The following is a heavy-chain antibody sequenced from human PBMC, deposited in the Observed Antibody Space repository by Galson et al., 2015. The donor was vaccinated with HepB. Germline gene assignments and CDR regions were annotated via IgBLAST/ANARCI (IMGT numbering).Heavy chain of an antibody. CDR3: AKDYRTYGSGCYSD. J-gene: IGHJ4*02. D-gene: IGHD3-10*01. CDR2: ISNTATTT. V-gene: IGHV3-23*01. Sequence: SLRLSCAASGFTFSSYAMNWVRQAPGKGLEWVSGISNTATTTYYPDSVKGRFTVSRDNSKNMLYLQMNSLRAEDTAVYYCAKDYRTYGSGCYSDWGQGTLVTVSS. CDR1: GFTFSSYA.